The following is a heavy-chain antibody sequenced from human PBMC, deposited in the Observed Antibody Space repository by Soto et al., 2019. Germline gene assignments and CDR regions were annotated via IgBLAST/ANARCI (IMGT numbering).Heavy chain of an antibody. CDR2: IYHSGST. D-gene: IGHD3-10*01. Sequence: SETLSLTCAVSGDSISSGGYSWSWIRQPPGKGLEWIGYIYHSGSTYYNPSLKSRVTISVDRSKNQFSLKLSSVTAADTAVYYCARATLTMVRGWFDPWGQGTLVTVSS. V-gene: IGHV4-30-2*01. CDR3: ARATLTMVRGWFDP. CDR1: GDSISSGGYS. J-gene: IGHJ5*02.